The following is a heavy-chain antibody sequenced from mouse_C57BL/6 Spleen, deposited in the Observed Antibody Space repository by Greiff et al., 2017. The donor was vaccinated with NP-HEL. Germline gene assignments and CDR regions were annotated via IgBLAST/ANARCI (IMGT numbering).Heavy chain of an antibody. CDR1: GFTFSDYG. Sequence: EVQLVESGGGLVKPGGSLKLSCAASGFTFSDYGMHWVRQAPEKGLEWVAYISSGSSTIYYADTVKGRFTISRDNAKTTLFLQMTSLRSEGTAMYYCARGVGYYYGSSPAWFAYWGQGTLVTVSA. D-gene: IGHD1-1*01. J-gene: IGHJ3*01. CDR2: ISSGSSTI. CDR3: ARGVGYYYGSSPAWFAY. V-gene: IGHV5-17*01.